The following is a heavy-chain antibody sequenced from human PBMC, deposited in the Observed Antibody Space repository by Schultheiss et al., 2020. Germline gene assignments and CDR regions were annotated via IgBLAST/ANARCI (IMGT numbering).Heavy chain of an antibody. D-gene: IGHD1-26*01. CDR3: ARGRGSGANAY. CDR2: IYPGGSNT. J-gene: IGHJ4*02. Sequence: GGSLRLSCKGSGYSFTSYWIGWVRQMPGKGLEWMGIIYPGGSNTRYSPSFQGQVTISADKSLNTAYLQWSSVKASDTAMYYCARGRGSGANAYWGQGTLVTVSS. V-gene: IGHV5-51*01. CDR1: GYSFTSYW.